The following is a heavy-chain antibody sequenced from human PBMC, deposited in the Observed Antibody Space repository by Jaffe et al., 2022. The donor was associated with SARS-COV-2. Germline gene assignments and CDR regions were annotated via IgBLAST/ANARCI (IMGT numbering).Heavy chain of an antibody. CDR1: GFTFSSYA. CDR2: VIGTGDST. V-gene: IGHV3-23*01. CDR3: AKEKGTAVPPYSFDY. J-gene: IGHJ4*02. D-gene: IGHD2-21*02. Sequence: EVQLLESGGGLVQPGGSLRLSCAASGFTFSSYAMSWVRQAPGKGLEWVSSVIGTGDSTYYADSVMGRFTISRDNSKSTLFLQMNSLNVEDTAVYYCAKEKGTAVPPYSFDYWGQGTLVTVSS.